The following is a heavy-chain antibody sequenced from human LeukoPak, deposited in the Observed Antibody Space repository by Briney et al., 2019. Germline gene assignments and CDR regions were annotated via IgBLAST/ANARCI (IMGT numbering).Heavy chain of an antibody. Sequence: GGSLRLSCAASGFTFSSYWMHWVRQAPGKGLEWVSHINFDGSSTSYADSVKGRFTMPRDNAKNTLYLQMNSLRAEDTAVYYCARDITIFGPGYYYMDVWGKGTTVTVSS. CDR3: ARDITIFGPGYYYMDV. CDR1: GFTFSSYW. D-gene: IGHD3-3*01. V-gene: IGHV3-74*01. J-gene: IGHJ6*03. CDR2: INFDGSST.